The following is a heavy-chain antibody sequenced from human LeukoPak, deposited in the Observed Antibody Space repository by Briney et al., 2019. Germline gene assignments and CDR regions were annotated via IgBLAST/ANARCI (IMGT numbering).Heavy chain of an antibody. Sequence: GGSLRLSCAVSGLTFSHYYMSWTRQAPGKGPELVSYISPSGSSIFYVDSVKGRFTISRDNAKNSLYLQMNSLRAEDTAVYYCAKGYCSGGSCYYFDYWGQGTLVTVSS. CDR3: AKGYCSGGSCYYFDY. CDR2: ISPSGSSI. V-gene: IGHV3-11*01. D-gene: IGHD2-15*01. J-gene: IGHJ4*02. CDR1: GLTFSHYY.